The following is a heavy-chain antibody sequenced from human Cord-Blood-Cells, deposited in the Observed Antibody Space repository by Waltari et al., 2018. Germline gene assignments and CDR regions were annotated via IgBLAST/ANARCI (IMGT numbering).Heavy chain of an antibody. J-gene: IGHJ3*02. V-gene: IGHV1-69*01. Sequence: QVQLVQSGAEVKKPGSSVKVSCKASGGTFSSYAISWVRQAAGQGLEWMGVIIPIFGTANYAQKFQGRVTITADESTSTAYMELSSLRSEDTAVYYCARDLVDTAMVRGGDAFDIWGQGTMVTVSS. CDR1: GGTFSSYA. CDR3: ARDLVDTAMVRGGDAFDI. CDR2: IIPIFGTA. D-gene: IGHD5-18*01.